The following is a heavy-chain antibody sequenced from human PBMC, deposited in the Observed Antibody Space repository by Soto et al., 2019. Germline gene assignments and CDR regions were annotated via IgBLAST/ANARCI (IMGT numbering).Heavy chain of an antibody. CDR2: IYHSGST. V-gene: IGHV4-30-2*01. CDR1: GGSISSGGSS. D-gene: IGHD3-10*01. CDR3: ARENNVLPGGYFDY. Sequence: QLQLQESGSGLVKPSQTLSLTCAVSGGSISSGGSSWSWIRKPPGKGLGWIGYIYHSGSTYYNPSLKSRVTISVDRSKNQFSLKLSSVTAADTAVYYCARENNVLPGGYFDYWGQGTLVTVSS. J-gene: IGHJ4*02.